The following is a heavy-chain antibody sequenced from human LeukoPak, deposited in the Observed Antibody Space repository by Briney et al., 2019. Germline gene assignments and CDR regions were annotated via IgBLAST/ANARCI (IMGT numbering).Heavy chain of an antibody. CDR3: ARNSSSWYPVSGSDGYDI. CDR1: GFTCDDYG. Sequence: PGGSLRLSCAVSGFTCDDYGMSWVRQAPGKGLEWVSGINWNGGSTGYADSVKGRFTISRDNAKNSLYLQMNSLRAEDTALYYCARNSSSWYPVSGSDGYDIWGQGTMVTVSS. J-gene: IGHJ3*02. CDR2: INWNGGST. V-gene: IGHV3-20*04. D-gene: IGHD6-13*01.